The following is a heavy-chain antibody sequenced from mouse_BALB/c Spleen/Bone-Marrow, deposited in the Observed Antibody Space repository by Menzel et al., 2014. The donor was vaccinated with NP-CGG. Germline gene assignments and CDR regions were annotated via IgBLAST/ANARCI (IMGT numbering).Heavy chain of an antibody. Sequence: VQLQQSGAELLKPGASVKISCKATGYTFSSYWLEWVKQRPGHGLEWIGESLPGSGSTNYNEKFKGKATFTADTSSNTAYMQLSSLTSEDSAVYYCARSRGYYDYWFFDVWGAGTTVTVSS. CDR1: GYTFSSYW. V-gene: IGHV1-9*01. D-gene: IGHD2-4*01. J-gene: IGHJ1*02. CDR3: ARSRGYYDYWFFDV. CDR2: SLPGSGST.